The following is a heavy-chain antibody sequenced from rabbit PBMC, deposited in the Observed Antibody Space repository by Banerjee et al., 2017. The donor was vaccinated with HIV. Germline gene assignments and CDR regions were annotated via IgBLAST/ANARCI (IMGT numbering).Heavy chain of an antibody. CDR3: ARGIYSYDDYGDSTRLDL. V-gene: IGHV1S7*01. CDR2: IDTGKGST. Sequence: QLVESGGGLVQPGGSLTLSCKASGFDFSSYYMSWVRQAPGKGLEWIGIIDTGKGSTDYASWVTGRFTISSDNAQNTVDLQINSLTAADTATYFCARGIYSYDDYGDSTRLDLWGQGTLVTVS. CDR1: GFDFSSYY. J-gene: IGHJ3*01. D-gene: IGHD2-1*01.